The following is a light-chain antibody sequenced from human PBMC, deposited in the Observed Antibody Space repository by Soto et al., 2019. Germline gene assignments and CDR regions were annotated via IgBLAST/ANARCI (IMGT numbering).Light chain of an antibody. Sequence: SVLTQPASVSGSPGQSITISCTGTSSDVGSYNLVSWFQQLPGKVPKLIIYEGTKRPSGVSDRFSGSKSGYTASLTISGLQAEVAADYYCFSYAGNRVYVFATGPKFT. CDR1: SSDVGSYNL. CDR2: EGT. J-gene: IGLJ1*01. V-gene: IGLV2-23*01. CDR3: FSYAGNRVYV.